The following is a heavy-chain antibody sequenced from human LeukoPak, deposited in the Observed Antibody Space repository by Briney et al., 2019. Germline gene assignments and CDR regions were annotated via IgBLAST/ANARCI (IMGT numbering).Heavy chain of an antibody. CDR3: ARGPPKVYYYYYYMDV. V-gene: IGHV4-59*01. Sequence: SETLSLTCTVSGDSISSYYWGWTRQPPGKGLEWIGYIYYSGSTNYNPSLKSRVTISVDTSKNQFSLKLSSVTAADTAVYYCARGPPKVYYYYYYMDVWGKGTTVTVSS. CDR1: GDSISSYY. CDR2: IYYSGST. J-gene: IGHJ6*03.